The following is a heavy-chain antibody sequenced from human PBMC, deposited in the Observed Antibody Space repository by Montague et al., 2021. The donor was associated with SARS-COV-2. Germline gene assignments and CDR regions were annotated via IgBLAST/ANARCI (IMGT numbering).Heavy chain of an antibody. J-gene: IGHJ6*02. Sequence: SETLSLTCAVYGGSFSGFYWSWIRQPPGKGLEWIGEINHSGSTNYNPSLKSRVTISVDTSKNQFSLKLSSVTAADTAVYYCARGGPSSSWLYYYYYGMDVWGQGTTVTVSS. V-gene: IGHV4-34*01. CDR3: ARGGPSSSWLYYYYYGMDV. CDR2: INHSGST. CDR1: GGSFSGFY. D-gene: IGHD6-13*01.